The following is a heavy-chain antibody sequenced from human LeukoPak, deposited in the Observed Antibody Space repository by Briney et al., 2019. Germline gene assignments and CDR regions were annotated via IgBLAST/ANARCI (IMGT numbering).Heavy chain of an antibody. J-gene: IGHJ4*02. CDR1: GGTSSSYA. CDR3: ASSAVYDYVWGSYRSFDY. CDR2: IIPIFGTA. Sequence: SVKVSCKASGGTSSSYAISWVRQAPGQGLEWMGGIIPIFGTANYAQKFQGRVTITADESTSTAYMELSSLRSEDTAVYYCASSAVYDYVWGSYRSFDYWGQGTLVTVSS. V-gene: IGHV1-69*13. D-gene: IGHD3-16*02.